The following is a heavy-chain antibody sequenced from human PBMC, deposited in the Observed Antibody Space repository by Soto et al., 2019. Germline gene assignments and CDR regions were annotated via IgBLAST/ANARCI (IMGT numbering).Heavy chain of an antibody. Sequence: GGSLRLSCAAAGFTFRSYAMSWVRQAPGKGLEWVSAISGSGGSTYYADSVKGRFTISRDNSKNTLYLQMNSLRAEDTAVYSCANPHLGTTDIVNFASWGRGPLVTVSS. V-gene: IGHV3-23*01. D-gene: IGHD5-18*01. CDR3: ANPHLGTTDIVNFAS. J-gene: IGHJ4*02. CDR2: ISGSGGST. CDR1: GFTFRSYA.